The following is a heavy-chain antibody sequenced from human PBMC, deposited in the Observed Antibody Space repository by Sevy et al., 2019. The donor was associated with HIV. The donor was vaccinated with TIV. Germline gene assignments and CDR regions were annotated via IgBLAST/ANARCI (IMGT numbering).Heavy chain of an antibody. Sequence: GESLKISCKGSGYSFTSYWIGWVRQMPGKGLEWMGIIYPGDSDTRYSPSFQDQVTISADKSISTAYLQWSSLKASDTAMYYCARRISTPGEGFFAFDIWGQGTMVTVSS. CDR2: IYPGDSDT. J-gene: IGHJ3*02. CDR3: ARRISTPGEGFFAFDI. D-gene: IGHD3-3*01. CDR1: GYSFTSYW. V-gene: IGHV5-51*01.